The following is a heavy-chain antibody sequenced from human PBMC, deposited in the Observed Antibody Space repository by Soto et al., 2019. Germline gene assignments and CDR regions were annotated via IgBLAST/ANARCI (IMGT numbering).Heavy chain of an antibody. Sequence: GGSLRLSCAASGFTFSSYGMHWVRQAPGKGLEWVAVIWYDGSNKYYADSVKGRFTISRDNSKNTLYLQMNSLRADDTAVYYCARETRDYYDSTGRPLDWGQGTLVTVSS. CDR3: ARETRDYYDSTGRPLD. J-gene: IGHJ4*02. CDR1: GFTFSSYG. CDR2: IWYDGSNK. V-gene: IGHV3-33*01. D-gene: IGHD3-22*01.